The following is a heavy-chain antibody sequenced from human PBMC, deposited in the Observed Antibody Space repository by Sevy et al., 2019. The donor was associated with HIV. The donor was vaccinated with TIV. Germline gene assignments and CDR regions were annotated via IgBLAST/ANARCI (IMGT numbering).Heavy chain of an antibody. CDR1: GGSISSYY. CDR3: ARLERRGYNYDWFDP. V-gene: IGHV4-59*01. J-gene: IGHJ5*02. Sequence: SETLSLTCTVSGGSISSYYWSWIRQPPGKGLEWIGYIYYSGSTNYNPSLKSRVTISVDTSKNQFSLMLSSVTAAETAVYYCARLERRGYNYDWFDPWGQGTLVTVSS. D-gene: IGHD5-12*01. CDR2: IYYSGST.